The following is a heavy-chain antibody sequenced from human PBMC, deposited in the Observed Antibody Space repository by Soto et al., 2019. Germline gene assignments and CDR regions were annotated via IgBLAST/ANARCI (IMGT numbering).Heavy chain of an antibody. D-gene: IGHD3-10*01. Sequence: ASVKVSCKASGYTFTSYGISWVRQAPGQGLEWMGWISAYNGNTNYAQKLQGRVTMTTDTSTSTAYMELSRLRSDDTAVYYCARAPRGPRRGMDVWGQGTTVTVSS. V-gene: IGHV1-18*01. CDR1: GYTFTSYG. CDR3: ARAPRGPRRGMDV. J-gene: IGHJ6*02. CDR2: ISAYNGNT.